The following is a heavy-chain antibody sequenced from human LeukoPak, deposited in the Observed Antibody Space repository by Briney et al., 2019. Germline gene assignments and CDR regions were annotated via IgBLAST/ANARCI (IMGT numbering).Heavy chain of an antibody. CDR3: ARVIAAAGPGAFDI. J-gene: IGHJ3*02. V-gene: IGHV4-59*10. Sequence: PSETLSLTCAVYGGSFSGYYWSWIRQPAGKGLEWIGRIYTSGSTNYNPSLKSRLTISVDTSKNQFSLKLSSVTAADTAVYYCARVIAAAGPGAFDIWGQGTMVTVSS. CDR2: IYTSGST. D-gene: IGHD6-13*01. CDR1: GGSFSGYY.